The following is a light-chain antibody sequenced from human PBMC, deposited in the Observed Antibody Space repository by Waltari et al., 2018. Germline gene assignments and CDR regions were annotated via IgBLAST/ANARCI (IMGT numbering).Light chain of an antibody. V-gene: IGKV3-11*01. CDR1: QSVSRY. J-gene: IGKJ4*01. CDR2: DAS. Sequence: DIVLTQSPATLSLSPGERATLSCRASQSVSRYLAWYKQKPGQAPRLLIYDASNRATGIPARFSGSWSVTDFTLTISSLEPEYSAVYYCQQRSIWPPLTFGGGTKVEIK. CDR3: QQRSIWPPLT.